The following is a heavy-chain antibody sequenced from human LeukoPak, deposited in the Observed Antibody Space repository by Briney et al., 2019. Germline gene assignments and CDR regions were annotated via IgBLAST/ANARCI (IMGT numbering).Heavy chain of an antibody. J-gene: IGHJ6*02. CDR3: ARGCGSDCYWHYYYGMDV. Sequence: TSETLSLTCTVSGGSISSGDYYWSWIRQPPGKGLEWIGYIYYSGSTYYNPSLKSRVTISVDTSKNQFSLKLSSVTAADTAVYYCARGCGSDCYWHYYYGMDVWGQGTTVTVSS. CDR2: IYYSGST. CDR1: GGSISSGDYY. D-gene: IGHD2-21*02. V-gene: IGHV4-30-4*01.